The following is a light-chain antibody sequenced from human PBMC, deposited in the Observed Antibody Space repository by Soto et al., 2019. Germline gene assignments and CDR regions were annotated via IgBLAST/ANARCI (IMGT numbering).Light chain of an antibody. CDR2: EAS. Sequence: DIPMTQSPSILSASVGDRVTITCRASHSVSTWMAWYQQKPGQVPKLLVFEASTLRRGVPSRFSGSGSGTDFTLTISSLQPDDFATYYCQQYDSYRGSFGQGTRLEIK. J-gene: IGKJ2*01. CDR3: QQYDSYRGS. V-gene: IGKV1-5*01. CDR1: HSVSTW.